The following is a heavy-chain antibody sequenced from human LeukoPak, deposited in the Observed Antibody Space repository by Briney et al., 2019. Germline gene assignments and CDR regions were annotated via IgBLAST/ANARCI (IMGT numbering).Heavy chain of an antibody. CDR1: GGSFSSYY. CDR3: ARNFPYSKLDY. CDR2: IDHSGST. J-gene: IGHJ4*02. D-gene: IGHD6-13*01. V-gene: IGHV4-34*01. Sequence: SETLSLTCAVSGGSFSSYYRSWIRQPPGKGLEWIGEIDHSGSTNYNPSLKSRVTISVDTFKSQFSLQLSSVTAADTAVYYCARNFPYSKLDYWGQGTLVTVSS.